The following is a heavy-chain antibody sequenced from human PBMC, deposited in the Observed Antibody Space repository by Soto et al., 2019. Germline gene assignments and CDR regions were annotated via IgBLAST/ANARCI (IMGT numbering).Heavy chain of an antibody. CDR2: IYHSGST. Sequence: SSETLSLTCAVSGGSISSGAYSWSWIRQPPGKCLEWVGYIYHSGSTYYNPSLKSRVTISVDRSKNQFSLKLSSVTAPDTAVYYCARGNYYDSSGYYDLWGQGTLVTVS. J-gene: IGHJ5*02. D-gene: IGHD3-22*01. V-gene: IGHV4-30-2*01. CDR3: ARGNYYDSSGYYDL. CDR1: GGSISSGAYS.